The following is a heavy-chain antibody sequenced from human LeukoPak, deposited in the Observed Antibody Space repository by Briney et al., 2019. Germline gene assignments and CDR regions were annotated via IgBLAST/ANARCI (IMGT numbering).Heavy chain of an antibody. Sequence: PSETLSLTCAVYGGSFSGYYWSWIRQPPGKGLEWIGEINHSGSTNYNPSLKSRVTISVDTSKNQFSLKLSSVTAADTAVYYCAREPVNYGDYPTTPRWGQGTLVTVSS. J-gene: IGHJ4*02. CDR3: AREPVNYGDYPTTPR. D-gene: IGHD4-17*01. CDR1: GGSFSGYY. V-gene: IGHV4-34*01. CDR2: INHSGST.